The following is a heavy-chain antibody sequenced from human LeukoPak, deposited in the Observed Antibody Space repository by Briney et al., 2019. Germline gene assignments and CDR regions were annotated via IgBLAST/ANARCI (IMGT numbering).Heavy chain of an antibody. J-gene: IGHJ1*01. D-gene: IGHD6-13*01. V-gene: IGHV1-69*13. CDR3: ARDRDSSWSPSANAWAFQH. Sequence: GASVKVSCKASGGTFSSYAISWVRQAPGQGLEWMGGIIPIFGTANYAQKFQGRVTITADESTSTAYMELSSLRSEDTAVYYCARDRDSSWSPSANAWAFQHWGQGTLVTVSS. CDR1: GGTFSSYA. CDR2: IIPIFGTA.